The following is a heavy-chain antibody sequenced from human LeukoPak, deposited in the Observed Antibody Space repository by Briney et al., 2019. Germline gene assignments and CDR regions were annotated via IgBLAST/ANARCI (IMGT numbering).Heavy chain of an antibody. D-gene: IGHD6-6*01. V-gene: IGHV4-34*01. CDR1: GGSFSGYY. Sequence: PSETLSLTCAVYGGSFSGYYWSWIRQPPRKGLGWIGEINHSGSTNYNPPLKSRVTISVDTSKNQFSLKLSSVTAADTAVYYCARGRGDRQLEPYYFDYWGQGTLVTVSS. CDR2: INHSGST. J-gene: IGHJ4*02. CDR3: ARGRGDRQLEPYYFDY.